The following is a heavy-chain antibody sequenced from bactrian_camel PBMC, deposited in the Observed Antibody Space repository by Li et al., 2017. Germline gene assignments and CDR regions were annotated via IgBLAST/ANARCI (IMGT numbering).Heavy chain of an antibody. CDR3: AARGPYCYTKLSVRDFTY. CDR2: NCAGDGRT. Sequence: VQLVESGGGSVQDGGSLTLSCTASEYFRRSAYMGWFRQAPGQEREGVAVNCAGDGRTWYYADAVKGRFTISQDNAKNTVYLQMNSLKPEDTAMYYCAARGPYCYTKLSVRDFTYWGQGTQVTVS. V-gene: IGHV3S40*01. D-gene: IGHD2*01. J-gene: IGHJ6*01. CDR1: EYFRRSAY.